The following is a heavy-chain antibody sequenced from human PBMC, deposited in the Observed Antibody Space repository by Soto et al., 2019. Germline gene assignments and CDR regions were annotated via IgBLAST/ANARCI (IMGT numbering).Heavy chain of an antibody. J-gene: IGHJ2*01. CDR3: AIGYHKWYFDF. CDR2: VHHSGKT. V-gene: IGHV4-61*03. Sequence: QVQLKESGPGLVKPSETLSLTCAVSGGSVNIGLYYFRWIRQSPVKVLEWIGEVHHSGKTNYSPSLRGRVAITLETAKNHFSLKLISVTAAVTAVYYCAIGYHKWYFDFWGRVTLLTVSS. CDR1: GGSVNIGLYY. D-gene: IGHD2-2*01.